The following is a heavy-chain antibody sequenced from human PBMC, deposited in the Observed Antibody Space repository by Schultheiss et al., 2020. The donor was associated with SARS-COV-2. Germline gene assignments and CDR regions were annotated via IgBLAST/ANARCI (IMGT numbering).Heavy chain of an antibody. Sequence: ASVKVSCKASGYTFTSYGISWVRQAPGQGLEWMGWISAYNGDTKYAQKFQGRVIMTADTSSSTVYMELSSLRSEDTAVYYCATLVGSREGKNYGDYVFDYWGQGTLVTVSS. D-gene: IGHD4-17*01. V-gene: IGHV1-18*04. J-gene: IGHJ4*02. CDR3: ATLVGSREGKNYGDYVFDY. CDR2: ISAYNGDT. CDR1: GYTFTSYG.